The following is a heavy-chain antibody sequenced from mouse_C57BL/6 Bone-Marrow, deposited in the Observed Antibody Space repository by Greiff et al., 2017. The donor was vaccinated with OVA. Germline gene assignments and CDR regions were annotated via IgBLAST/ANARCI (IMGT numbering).Heavy chain of an antibody. CDR3: AKEGDGYYGWYFDV. CDR1: GYSFTSYY. Sequence: QVQLQQSGPELVKPGASVKISCKASGYSFTSYYIHWVKQRPGQGLEWIGWIYPGSGNTKYNEKFKGKATLTADTSSSTAYMQLSSLTSEDSAVYYCAKEGDGYYGWYFDVWGTGTTVTVSS. V-gene: IGHV1-66*01. J-gene: IGHJ1*03. CDR2: IYPGSGNT. D-gene: IGHD2-3*01.